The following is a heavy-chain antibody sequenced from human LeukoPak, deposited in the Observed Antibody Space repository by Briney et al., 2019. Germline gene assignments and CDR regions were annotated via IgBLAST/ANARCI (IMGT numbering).Heavy chain of an antibody. CDR3: AKNGQSGFSFDP. D-gene: IGHD2-8*01. CDR1: GGSLNGHY. CDR2: GSDSGGT. J-gene: IGHJ5*02. Sequence: SETLSLTCAVYGGSLNGHYWSWIRQPPGKGLEWIGEGSDSGGTKFNPSLWGRVTISADTSKNPFSLKLSSVTAADTAVYYCAKNGQSGFSFDPWGQGTLVTVSS. V-gene: IGHV4-34*01.